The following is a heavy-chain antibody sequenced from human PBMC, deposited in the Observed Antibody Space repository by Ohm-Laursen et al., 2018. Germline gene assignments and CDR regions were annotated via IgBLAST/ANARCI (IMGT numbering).Heavy chain of an antibody. V-gene: IGHV1-2*02. D-gene: IGHD1-26*01. J-gene: IGHJ4*02. Sequence: ASVKVSCKASGYTFTGYYMHWVRQAPGQGLEWMGWINPNSGGTNYAQKFQGRVTMTRDTSISTAYMELSSLRSEDTAVYYCANCGPRLSSLSGSFEWGQGTLVTVSS. CDR1: GYTFTGYY. CDR3: ANCGPRLSSLSGSFE. CDR2: INPNSGGT.